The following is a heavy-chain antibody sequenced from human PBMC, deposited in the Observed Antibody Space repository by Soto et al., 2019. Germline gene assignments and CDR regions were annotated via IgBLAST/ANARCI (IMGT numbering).Heavy chain of an antibody. CDR2: IYYDGST. J-gene: IGHJ6*02. CDR1: GGSISTYY. V-gene: IGHV4-59*08. D-gene: IGHD2-2*01. CDR3: ARLSCSSTSCYVMFYYYYGMDV. Sequence: ETLSLTCTVSGGSISTYYWSWIRQPQGKGLEWIWYIYYDGSTSYNPSLRSRVTISVDTSKNQFSLKLSSVTAADTAVYYCARLSCSSTSCYVMFYYYYGMDVWGQGTTVTVSS.